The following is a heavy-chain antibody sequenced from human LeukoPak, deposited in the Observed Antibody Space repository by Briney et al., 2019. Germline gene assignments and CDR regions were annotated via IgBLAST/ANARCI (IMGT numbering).Heavy chain of an antibody. CDR2: ISYDGSNK. CDR3: ARAHVRLARNFDY. D-gene: IGHD6-6*01. V-gene: IGHV3-30*04. CDR1: GFTFSSYA. Sequence: GGSLRLSCAASGFTFSSYAMHWVRQAPGKGLEWVAVISYDGSNKYYADSVKGRSTISRDNSKNTLYLQMNSLRAEDTAVYYCARAHVRLARNFDYWGQGTLVTVSS. J-gene: IGHJ4*02.